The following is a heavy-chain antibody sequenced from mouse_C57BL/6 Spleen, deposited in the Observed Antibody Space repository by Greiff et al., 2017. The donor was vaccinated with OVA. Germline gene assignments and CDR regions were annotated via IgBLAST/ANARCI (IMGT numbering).Heavy chain of an antibody. D-gene: IGHD2-5*01. CDR3: ARSRSNYEAWFAY. CDR2: IDPSDSYT. J-gene: IGHJ3*01. CDR1: GYTFTSYW. Sequence: QVQLQQPGAELVRPGTSVKLSCKASGYTFTSYWMHWVKQRPGQGLEWIGVIDPSDSYTNYNQKFKGKATLTVDTSSSTAYMQLSSLTSEDSAVYYCARSRSNYEAWFAYWGQGTLVTVSA. V-gene: IGHV1-59*01.